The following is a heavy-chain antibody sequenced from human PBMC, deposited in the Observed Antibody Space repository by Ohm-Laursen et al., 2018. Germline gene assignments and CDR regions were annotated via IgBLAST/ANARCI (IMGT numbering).Heavy chain of an antibody. J-gene: IGHJ6*02. Sequence: SLRLSCTASGFTVSTKYMSWVRQAPGKGLEWVSVFYVAGNTYYTDSVKGRFTISRDNSENTLYLQMNSLRAEDTAVYYCFRSGPYGMDVWGQGTTVTVS. CDR2: FYVAGNT. CDR3: FRSGPYGMDV. V-gene: IGHV3-66*01. D-gene: IGHD3-3*01. CDR1: GFTVSTKY.